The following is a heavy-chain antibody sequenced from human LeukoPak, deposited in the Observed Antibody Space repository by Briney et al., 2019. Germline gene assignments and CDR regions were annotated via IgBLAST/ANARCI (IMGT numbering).Heavy chain of an antibody. D-gene: IGHD1-26*01. CDR2: IDPNSGDT. V-gene: IGHV1-2*02. J-gene: IGHJ3*01. Sequence: ASVKVSCKASGYTLTNNHLCWVRQAPGQGLEWMGWIDPNSGDTNFAQNFQGRLTMTTDTSINTAYMELSRLTSDDTTVYYCARELGINAFDVWGQGTLVTVSS. CDR1: GYTLTNNH. CDR3: ARELGINAFDV.